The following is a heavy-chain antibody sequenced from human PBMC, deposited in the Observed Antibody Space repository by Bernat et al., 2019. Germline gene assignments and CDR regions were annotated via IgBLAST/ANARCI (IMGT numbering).Heavy chain of an antibody. V-gene: IGHV3-21*01. CDR3: TGYGGNSV. J-gene: IGHJ4*02. Sequence: EVQLVESGGGLVKPGGSLRLSCAASGFTFSSYSMNWVRQAPGKGLEWVSSISSSSSYIYYADSAKGRFTISRDNSKNTVSLHMNSLRAEDTAMYYCTGYGGNSVWGQGTLVTVSS. CDR2: ISSSSSYI. D-gene: IGHD2-21*02. CDR1: GFTFSSYS.